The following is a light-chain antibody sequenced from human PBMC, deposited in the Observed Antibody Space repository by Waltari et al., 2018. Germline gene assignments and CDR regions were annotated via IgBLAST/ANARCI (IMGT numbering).Light chain of an antibody. V-gene: IGLV2-11*01. CDR3: CSYAGSYTWV. CDR1: SSDVGGYNY. CDR2: DVT. J-gene: IGLJ3*02. Sequence: QSALTQPRSVSGSPGQSVTISCTGTSSDVGGYNYVSWSQQHPGKAPKFIIFDVTKRPSGVPDRFSGSKSGYTASLTISGLQADDEADYYCCSYAGSYTWVFGGGTKLTVL.